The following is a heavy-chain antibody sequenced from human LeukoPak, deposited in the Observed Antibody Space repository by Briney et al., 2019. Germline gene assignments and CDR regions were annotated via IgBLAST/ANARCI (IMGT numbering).Heavy chain of an antibody. Sequence: GGSLRLSCAASGFTFSSYGMHWVRQAPGKGLEWVAVIWYDGSNKYYADSVKGRFTISRDNAKNTLYLQMNSLRVEDTAVYYCARDLYSSSWRHLDYWGQGTLVTVSS. CDR1: GFTFSSYG. D-gene: IGHD6-13*01. CDR3: ARDLYSSSWRHLDY. CDR2: IWYDGSNK. J-gene: IGHJ4*02. V-gene: IGHV3-33*01.